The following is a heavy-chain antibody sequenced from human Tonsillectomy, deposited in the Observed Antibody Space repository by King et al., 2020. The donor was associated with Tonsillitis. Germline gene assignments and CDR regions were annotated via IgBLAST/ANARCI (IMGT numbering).Heavy chain of an antibody. V-gene: IGHV3-30*01. CDR1: GFTFSSYG. CDR3: AKGGRGATTRYYYYYMDV. CDR2: ISYDGSNE. Sequence: EQLVQSGGGVVQPGRSLRLSCAASGFTFSSYGMHWVRQAPGKGLEWVAVISYDGSNEYYADSVKGRYTISRDNSKNTLYLQMNSLRAEDTAVYYCAKGGRGATTRYYYYYMDVWGKGTTVTVSS. J-gene: IGHJ6*03. D-gene: IGHD1-26*01.